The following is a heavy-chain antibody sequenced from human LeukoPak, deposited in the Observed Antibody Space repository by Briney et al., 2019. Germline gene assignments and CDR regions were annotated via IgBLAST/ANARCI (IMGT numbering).Heavy chain of an antibody. D-gene: IGHD1-20*01. CDR1: GGSISSYY. Sequence: SETLSLTCTVSGGSISSYYWSWIRQPPGKGLEWIGYIYYSGSTNYNPSLKSRVTISVDTSKNQFSLRLSSVTAADTAMYYCARGGIIGTTNNWFDPWGQATLVTVSS. CDR2: IYYSGST. CDR3: ARGGIIGTTNNWFDP. V-gene: IGHV4-59*12. J-gene: IGHJ5*02.